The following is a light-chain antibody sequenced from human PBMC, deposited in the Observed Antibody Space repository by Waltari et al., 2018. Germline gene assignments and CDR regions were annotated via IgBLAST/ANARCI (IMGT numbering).Light chain of an antibody. CDR3: QQYYSPPWT. J-gene: IGKJ1*01. CDR1: QSVLYHSNNHNY. V-gene: IGKV4-1*01. Sequence: DTVMTQSPDSLAVSLGERATIHCKSSQSVLYHSNNHNYLAWYQQKPGQPPRLLIYWASTRESGVPDRFSGSGSGTDFTLTISSLQAEDVAVYYCQQYYSPPWTFGQGTKVEIK. CDR2: WAS.